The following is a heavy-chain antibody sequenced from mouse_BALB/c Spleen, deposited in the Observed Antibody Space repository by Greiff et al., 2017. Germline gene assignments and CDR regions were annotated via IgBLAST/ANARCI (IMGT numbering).Heavy chain of an antibody. CDR1: GFTFSSYA. Sequence: EVMLVESGGGLVKPGGSLKLSCAASGFTFSSYAMSWVRQTPEKRLEWVATISSGGSYTYYPDSVKGRFTISRDNAKNTLYLQMSSLRSEDTAMYYCARQGGSSWFAYWGQGTLVTVSA. CDR2: ISSGGSYT. V-gene: IGHV5-9-3*01. J-gene: IGHJ3*01. CDR3: ARQGGSSWFAY.